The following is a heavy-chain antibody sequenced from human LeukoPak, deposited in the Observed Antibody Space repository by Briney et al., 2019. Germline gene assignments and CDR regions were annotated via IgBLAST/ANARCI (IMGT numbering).Heavy chain of an antibody. CDR2: AYSSGST. CDR1: GASISNYY. CDR3: ARDRRGSSGWYSDFDY. Sequence: SETLSLTCNVSGASISNYYWTWIRQPAGRGLEWIGRAYSSGSTNYNPSLESRVTMSVDTSKNQFSLKLSSVTAADTAVYYCARDRRGSSGWYSDFDYWGQGTPVTVSS. J-gene: IGHJ4*02. D-gene: IGHD6-19*01. V-gene: IGHV4-4*07.